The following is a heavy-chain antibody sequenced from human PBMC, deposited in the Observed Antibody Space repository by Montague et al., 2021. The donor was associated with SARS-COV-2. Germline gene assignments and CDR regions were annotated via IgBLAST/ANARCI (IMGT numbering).Heavy chain of an antibody. CDR1: GGSISSGCYY. Sequence: TLSLTCTVSGGSISSGCYYWSWIRQHPGKGLEWIGYIYYSGSTYYNPSLKSRVTISVATSKNQFSLQLSSVTAADTAVYYCARDTGISGAFDIWGQGTMVTVSS. V-gene: IGHV4-31*03. J-gene: IGHJ3*02. D-gene: IGHD2-15*01. CDR2: IYYSGST. CDR3: ARDTGISGAFDI.